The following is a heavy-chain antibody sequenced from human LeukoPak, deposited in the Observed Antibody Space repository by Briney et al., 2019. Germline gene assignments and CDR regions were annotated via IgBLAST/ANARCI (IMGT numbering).Heavy chain of an antibody. CDR1: GFTFGDHA. V-gene: IGHV3-49*04. CDR3: TRTVAHLDY. CDR2: IRSKTYGGTT. J-gene: IGHJ4*02. D-gene: IGHD4-23*01. Sequence: GGSLRLSCTASGFTFGDHAMSWVRQAPGKGLEWVGFIRSKTYGGTTEYAASVKGRFTISRDDSKSIAYLAMNSLKTEDTAVYYCTRTVAHLDYWGQGTLVTASS.